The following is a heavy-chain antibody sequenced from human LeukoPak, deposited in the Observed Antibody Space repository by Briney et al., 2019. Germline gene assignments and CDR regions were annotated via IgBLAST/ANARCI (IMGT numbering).Heavy chain of an antibody. V-gene: IGHV4-34*01. Sequence: SETLSLTCAIYGGSFSGYYWSWIRQPPGKGLEWIGEINHSGSTNYNPSLKSRVTISVDTSKNQFSLKLSSVTAADTAVYYCARATSIAAADFFSDYWGQGTLVTVSS. J-gene: IGHJ4*02. CDR3: ARATSIAAADFFSDY. CDR1: GGSFSGYY. D-gene: IGHD6-13*01. CDR2: INHSGST.